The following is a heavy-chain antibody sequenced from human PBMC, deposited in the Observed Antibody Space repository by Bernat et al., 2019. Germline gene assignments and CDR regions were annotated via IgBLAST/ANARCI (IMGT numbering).Heavy chain of an antibody. CDR3: ARGRVYSSSWYVHPDAFDI. J-gene: IGHJ3*02. Sequence: QVQLVQSGAEVKKPGASVKVSCKASGYTFTSYGISWVRQAPGQGLEWMGWISAYNGNTNYAQTLQGRVTMTTDTSTSTAYMELRSLRSDDTAVYYCARGRVYSSSWYVHPDAFDIWGQGTMVTVSS. V-gene: IGHV1-18*01. CDR1: GYTFTSYG. D-gene: IGHD6-13*01. CDR2: ISAYNGNT.